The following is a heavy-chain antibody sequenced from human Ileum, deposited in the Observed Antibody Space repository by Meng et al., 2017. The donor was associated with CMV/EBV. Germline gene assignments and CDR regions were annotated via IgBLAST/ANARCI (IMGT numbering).Heavy chain of an antibody. CDR3: ARLNGGNSGDWFDP. D-gene: IGHD4-23*01. CDR2: ITTYNGNT. Sequence: ASVKVSCKTSGYPFTSYTVSWVRQAPGQGLEWMGWITTYNGNTNYAQSVQGRVTMTTDPSTRTAYMELRNLTSDDTAVYYCARLNGGNSGDWFDPWGQGTLVTVSS. J-gene: IGHJ5*02. CDR1: GYPFTSYT. V-gene: IGHV1-18*01.